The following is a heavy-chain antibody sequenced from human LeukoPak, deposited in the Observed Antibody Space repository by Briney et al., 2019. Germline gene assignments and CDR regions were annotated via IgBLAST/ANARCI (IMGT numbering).Heavy chain of an antibody. J-gene: IGHJ6*02. D-gene: IGHD6-13*01. CDR2: INPSGGST. V-gene: IGHV1-46*01. CDR3: ARDRAPVAAAGGRSYGVDV. Sequence: ASVTVSCKASGYTFTNYYIHWMRQTPGQGLEWMGIINPSGGSTTYAQKFQDRVTMTRDTSTSTVYMELTSLRSEDTAVYYCARDRAPVAAAGGRSYGVDVWGQGTTVTVSS. CDR1: GYTFTNYY.